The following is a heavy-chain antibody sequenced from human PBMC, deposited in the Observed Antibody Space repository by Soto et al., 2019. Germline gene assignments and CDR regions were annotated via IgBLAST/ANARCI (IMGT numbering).Heavy chain of an antibody. D-gene: IGHD6-13*01. CDR1: GFTFSDYY. J-gene: IGHJ6*02. CDR2: ISSSGSTI. CDR3: ARAGYSSSWYYYYYGMDV. Sequence: PGGSLRLSCAASGFTFSDYYMSWIRQAPGKGLEWVSYISSSGSTIYYADSVKGRFTISRDNAKNSLYLQMNSLRAEDTAVYYCARAGYSSSWYYYYYGMDVWGQGTTVTVSS. V-gene: IGHV3-11*01.